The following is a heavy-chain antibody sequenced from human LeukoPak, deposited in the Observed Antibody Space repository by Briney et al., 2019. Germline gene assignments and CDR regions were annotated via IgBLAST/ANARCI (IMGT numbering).Heavy chain of an antibody. Sequence: PSETLSLTCAVSGGSISSGGYSWCWIRQPPGKGLEWIGYIYHSGSTYYNPSLKSRVTISVDRSKNQFSLKLSSVTAADTAVYYCASGYCSGGSCYPFDYWGQGTLVTVSS. CDR1: GGSISSGGYS. D-gene: IGHD2-15*01. J-gene: IGHJ4*02. CDR2: IYHSGST. CDR3: ASGYCSGGSCYPFDY. V-gene: IGHV4-30-2*01.